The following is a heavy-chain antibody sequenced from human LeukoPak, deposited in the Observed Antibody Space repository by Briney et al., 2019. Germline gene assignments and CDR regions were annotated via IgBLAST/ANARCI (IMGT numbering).Heavy chain of an antibody. CDR1: GGSISSNNYY. V-gene: IGHV4-39*07. J-gene: IGHJ6*03. Sequence: SETLSLTCTVSGGSISSNNYYWGWIRQPPGKGLEWIGSMYYTGSTYYNPSLKSRVTMSVDTSKNQFSLTLSSVTAADTAVYYCARGRHCSSTSCLPYYYYYMDVWGKGTTVTVSS. D-gene: IGHD2-2*01. CDR3: ARGRHCSSTSCLPYYYYYMDV. CDR2: MYYTGST.